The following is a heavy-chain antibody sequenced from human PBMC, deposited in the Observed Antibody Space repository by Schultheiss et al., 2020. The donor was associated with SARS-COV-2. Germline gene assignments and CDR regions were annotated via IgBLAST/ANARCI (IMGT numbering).Heavy chain of an antibody. CDR1: GGSISSYY. CDR3: ARGGPGEGSTGAIGDY. V-gene: IGHV4-59*01. D-gene: IGHD3-10*01. Sequence: SETLSLTYTVSGGSISSYYWSWIRQPPGKGLEWIGYIYYSGSTNYNPSLKSRVTITVDTSKNQFSLKLSSVTAADTAVYYCARGGPGEGSTGAIGDYWGQGTLVTVSS. CDR2: IYYSGST. J-gene: IGHJ4*02.